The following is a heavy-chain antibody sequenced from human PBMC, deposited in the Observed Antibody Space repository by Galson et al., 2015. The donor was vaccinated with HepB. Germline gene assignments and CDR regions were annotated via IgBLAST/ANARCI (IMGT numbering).Heavy chain of an antibody. CDR3: ARFFKGYSSTWFDPKGWYFDL. Sequence: LSLTCTVSGGSIGKYYWSWVRQPPGKGLDWIGYIHDSGSTNYNPSLKSRATISADTSKKQFSLKLRSMTAADTAVYYCARFFKGYSSTWFDPKGWYFDLWGRGTLVTVSS. CDR1: GGSIGKYY. V-gene: IGHV4-59*01. CDR2: IHDSGST. J-gene: IGHJ2*01. D-gene: IGHD6-13*01.